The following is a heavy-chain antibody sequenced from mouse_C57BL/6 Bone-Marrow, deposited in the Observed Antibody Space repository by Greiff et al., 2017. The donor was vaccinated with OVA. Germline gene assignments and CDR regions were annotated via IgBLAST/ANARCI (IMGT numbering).Heavy chain of an antibody. CDR1: GYSITSGYY. V-gene: IGHV3-6*01. Sequence: DVKLQESGPGLVKPSQSLSLTCSVTGYSITSGYYWNWIRQFPGNKLEWMGYISYDGSNNYNPSLKNRISITRDTSKNQFFLKLNSVTTEDTATYYCARGVGRRYFDYWGQGTTLTVSS. CDR3: ARGVGRRYFDY. J-gene: IGHJ2*01. CDR2: ISYDGSN. D-gene: IGHD4-1*01.